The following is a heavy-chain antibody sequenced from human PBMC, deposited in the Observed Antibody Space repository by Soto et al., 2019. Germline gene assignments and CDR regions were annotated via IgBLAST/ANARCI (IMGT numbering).Heavy chain of an antibody. CDR1: GFFFSNYV. D-gene: IGHD1-26*01. Sequence: EVQLVDSGGGLVQPGGSLRLSCEASGFFFSNYVMSWVRQAPGKGLEWVSSISDSGGTSYYADSVKGRFTISRDNSKNTLYLQMNSLRAEDTAIYYCAKRPRALLTFDYWGQGTLVTVSS. CDR2: ISDSGGTS. CDR3: AKRPRALLTFDY. V-gene: IGHV3-23*04. J-gene: IGHJ4*02.